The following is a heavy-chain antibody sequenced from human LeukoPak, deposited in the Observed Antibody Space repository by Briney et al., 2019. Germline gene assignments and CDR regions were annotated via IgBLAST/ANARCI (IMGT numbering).Heavy chain of an antibody. CDR2: ISASGDRT. J-gene: IGHJ4*02. D-gene: IGHD3-22*01. Sequence: GGSLRLSCAASGFTFDDYGMSWVRQAPGKGLEWVSGISASGDRTFYAGSVKGRFTISRDNSKNSLYRQMNSLRAEDTAVYLCAKDPTDFDSSGQTYFDYWGQGTLVTVSS. V-gene: IGHV3-23*01. CDR1: GFTFDDYG. CDR3: AKDPTDFDSSGQTYFDY.